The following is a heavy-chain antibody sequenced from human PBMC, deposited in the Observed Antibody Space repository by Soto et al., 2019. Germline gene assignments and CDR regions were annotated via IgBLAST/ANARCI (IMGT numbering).Heavy chain of an antibody. J-gene: IGHJ5*02. V-gene: IGHV1-3*01. CDR1: GYTFTNYA. D-gene: IGHD3-10*01. Sequence: QVQLVQSGAEVKKPGASVKVSCKASGYTFTNYAMHWVRQAPGQRLEWMGWINAGNGNTKYSQKFQGRVTITRDTSASTAYMEMSSLRSEDTAVYCCGRGSGLHWFDPWGQGTLVTVSS. CDR2: INAGNGNT. CDR3: GRGSGLHWFDP.